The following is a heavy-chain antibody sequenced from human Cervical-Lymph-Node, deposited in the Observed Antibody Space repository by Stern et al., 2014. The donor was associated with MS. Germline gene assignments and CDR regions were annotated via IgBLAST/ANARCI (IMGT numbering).Heavy chain of an antibody. CDR1: GGTFSSYA. V-gene: IGHV1-69*01. Sequence: VQLVESGAEVKKPGSSVKVSCKASGGTFSSYAISWVRQAPGQGLEWMGGIIPIFGTANYAQKFQGRVTITADESTSTAYMELSSLRSEDTAVYYCARVPRYYYGSGSYAYWGQGTLVTVSS. D-gene: IGHD3-10*01. CDR2: IIPIFGTA. J-gene: IGHJ4*02. CDR3: ARVPRYYYGSGSYAY.